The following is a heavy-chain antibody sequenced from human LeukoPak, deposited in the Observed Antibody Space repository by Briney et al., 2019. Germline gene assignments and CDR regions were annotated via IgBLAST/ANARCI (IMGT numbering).Heavy chain of an antibody. Sequence: SETLSLTCTVAGGSISTYYWSWIRQPPGKGLEWIGYIYYSGSTKYNPSLESRVTISLDMSKNQFSLRLSSVSAADTAVYYCARRLAVTGRYYFDYWGQGTLVTVSS. D-gene: IGHD6-19*01. V-gene: IGHV4-59*08. CDR1: GGSISTYY. J-gene: IGHJ4*02. CDR3: ARRLAVTGRYYFDY. CDR2: IYYSGST.